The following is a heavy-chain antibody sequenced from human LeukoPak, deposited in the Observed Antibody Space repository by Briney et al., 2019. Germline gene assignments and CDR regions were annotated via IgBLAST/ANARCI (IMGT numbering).Heavy chain of an antibody. V-gene: IGHV4-31*03. CDR3: ARVDTIFGVGHFDY. CDR2: IYYSGST. CDR1: GGSISSGGYY. J-gene: IGHJ4*02. Sequence: PSETLSLTCTVSGGSISSGGYYWSWIRQHPGKGLEWIGYIYYSGSTYYNPSLKSRVTISVDTSKNQFSLKLGSVTAADTAVYYCARVDTIFGVGHFDYWGQGTLVTVSS. D-gene: IGHD3-3*01.